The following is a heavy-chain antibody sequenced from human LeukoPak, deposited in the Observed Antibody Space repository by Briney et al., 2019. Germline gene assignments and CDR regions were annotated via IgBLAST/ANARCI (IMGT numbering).Heavy chain of an antibody. J-gene: IGHJ4*02. CDR3: ARYRGASGYHFDY. CDR2: IYYSGST. CDR1: GGSISSSSYY. D-gene: IGHD5-12*01. Sequence: PSETLSLTCTVSGGSISSSSYYWGWIRQPPGKGLEWIGSIYYSGSTYYNPSLKSRVTISVDKSKNQSALKLSSVTAADTAMYYCARYRGASGYHFDYWGQGTLVTVSS. V-gene: IGHV4-39*06.